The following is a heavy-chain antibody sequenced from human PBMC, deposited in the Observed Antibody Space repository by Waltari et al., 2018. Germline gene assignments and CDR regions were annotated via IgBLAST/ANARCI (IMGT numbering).Heavy chain of an antibody. D-gene: IGHD2-21*01. V-gene: IGHV4-61*01. J-gene: IGHJ4*01. CDR3: ARYGEVPPNYFFDY. CDR1: GGSVSLGSYY. Sequence: QVQLQESGPGLVKPSETLSLTCTVSGGSVSLGSYYWSWIRQPPGKGRDWIGYISGSGRTNFHPSLQSRVNMSVDTSKDQFSLNLSSVTAADTAVYFCARYGEVPPNYFFDYWGQGTLVTVSS. CDR2: ISGSGRT.